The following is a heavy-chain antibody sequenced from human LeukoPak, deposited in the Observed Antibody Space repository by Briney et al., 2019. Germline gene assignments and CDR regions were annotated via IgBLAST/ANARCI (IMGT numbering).Heavy chain of an antibody. D-gene: IGHD3-22*01. CDR1: GYTLTELS. CDR2: FDPEKGET. CDR3: AKEGYYDSSGYYTDL. Sequence: ASVKVSCKVSGYTLTELSMHWVRQAPGKGFEWMGRFDPEKGETIYAQKFQGRVTMTEDTSTDTAYMELSSLRSEDTAVYYCAKEGYYDSSGYYTDLWGQGTVVTLPS. V-gene: IGHV1-24*01. J-gene: IGHJ5*02.